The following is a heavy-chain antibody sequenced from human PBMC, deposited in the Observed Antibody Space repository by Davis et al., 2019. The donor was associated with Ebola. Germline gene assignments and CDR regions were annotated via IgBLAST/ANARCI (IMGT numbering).Heavy chain of an antibody. Sequence: GESLKISCAASGFTFSSYWMSWVRQAPGKGLEWVANIKQGGSEKYYVDSVKGRFTISRDNAKNSLYLQMNSLRAEDTAVYYCARDRESYDFWSGYFDYWGQGTLVTVSS. V-gene: IGHV3-7*03. CDR3: ARDRESYDFWSGYFDY. CDR1: GFTFSSYW. J-gene: IGHJ4*02. D-gene: IGHD3-3*01. CDR2: IKQGGSEK.